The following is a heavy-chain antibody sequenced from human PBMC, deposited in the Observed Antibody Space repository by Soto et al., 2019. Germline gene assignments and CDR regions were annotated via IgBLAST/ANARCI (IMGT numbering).Heavy chain of an antibody. D-gene: IGHD2-2*01. Sequence: GESLKISCEGSGYTFTSYWIAWVRQMPGKGLEWMGIIYPGDSDTRYSPSFQGQVTISADKSISTAYLQWSSLKASDTAVYYCARHEFSYCISTSCHVQENNWFDPWGQGTLVTVSS. CDR2: IYPGDSDT. CDR1: GYTFTSYW. CDR3: ARHEFSYCISTSCHVQENNWFDP. V-gene: IGHV5-51*01. J-gene: IGHJ5*02.